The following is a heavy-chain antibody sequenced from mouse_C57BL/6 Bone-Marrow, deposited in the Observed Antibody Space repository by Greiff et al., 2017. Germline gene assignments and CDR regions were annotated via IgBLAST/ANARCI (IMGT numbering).Heavy chain of an antibody. CDR2: ISSGGSYT. Sequence: EVMLVESGGDLVKPGGSLKLSCAASGFTFSSYGMSWVRQTPDKRLEWVATISSGGSYTYYPDSVKGRFTISRDNAKNTLYLQRSSLKSEDTAMYYCARRGGGYAMDYWGQGTSVTVSS. V-gene: IGHV5-6*02. CDR3: ARRGGGYAMDY. J-gene: IGHJ4*01. CDR1: GFTFSSYG.